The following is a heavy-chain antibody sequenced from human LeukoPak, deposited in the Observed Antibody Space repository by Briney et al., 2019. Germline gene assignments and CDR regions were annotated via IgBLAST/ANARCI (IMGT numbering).Heavy chain of an antibody. J-gene: IGHJ4*02. CDR3: AKKVAYYYDSSDH. CDR2: ISGSGVST. Sequence: GGSLRLSCAASGFTFSSYAMSWVRQAPGKGLEWVSAISGSGVSTYYADSVKGRFTISRDNSKNTLYLQMNSLRAEDTAVYYCAKKVAYYYDSSDHWGQGTLVTVSS. D-gene: IGHD3-22*01. V-gene: IGHV3-23*01. CDR1: GFTFSSYA.